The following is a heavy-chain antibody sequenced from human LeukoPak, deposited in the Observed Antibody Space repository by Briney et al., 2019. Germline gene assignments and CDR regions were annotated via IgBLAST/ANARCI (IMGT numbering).Heavy chain of an antibody. D-gene: IGHD3-16*01. J-gene: IGHJ4*02. CDR3: ARDIASGDLANLAY. V-gene: IGHV1-69*13. Sequence: SVKVSCKVSGGTFSSYAISWVRQAPGQGLEWMGGIIPIFGTANYAQKFQGRVTITADESTSTAYMELSSLRSEDTAVYYCARDIASGDLANLAYWGQGTLVTVSS. CDR2: IIPIFGTA. CDR1: GGTFSSYA.